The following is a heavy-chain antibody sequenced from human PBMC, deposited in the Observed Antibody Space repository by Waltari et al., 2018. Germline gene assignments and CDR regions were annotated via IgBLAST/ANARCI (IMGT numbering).Heavy chain of an antibody. Sequence: EVRLLQSGPEVKQPGDSLQLSCKASGLKFTSFWIGWEGPMPGKGMELMGIIDPQYPNTTLSPSFERQPTSSAVKSTDTAYVQRHDLKASETAMYFCTRVEYVGKTTAWGQGTLVTVSS. J-gene: IGHJ4*02. V-gene: IGHV5-51*03. CDR1: GLKFTSFW. CDR2: IDPQYPNT. D-gene: IGHD4-17*01. CDR3: TRVEYVGKTTA.